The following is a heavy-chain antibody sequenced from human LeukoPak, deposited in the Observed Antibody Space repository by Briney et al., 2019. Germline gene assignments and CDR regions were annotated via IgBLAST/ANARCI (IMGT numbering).Heavy chain of an antibody. V-gene: IGHV5-51*01. CDR3: GRQDGQQLYYFDY. J-gene: IGHJ4*02. CDR2: IYPGDSDT. Sequence: GESLKISCKGSRYSFNHYWIAWVRQMPGNGLEWMGVIYPGDSDTRYSPSLQGQVNFSVDKSINTAYLQWSSLKASDSAVYYCGRQDGQQLYYFDYWGQGTLVTVSS. D-gene: IGHD5-18*01. CDR1: RYSFNHYW.